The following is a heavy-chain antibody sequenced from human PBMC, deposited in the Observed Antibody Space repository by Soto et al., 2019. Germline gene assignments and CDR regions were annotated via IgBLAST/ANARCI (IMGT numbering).Heavy chain of an antibody. V-gene: IGHV3-64*01. CDR3: VRRVSGNYDY. J-gene: IGHJ4*02. D-gene: IGHD1-7*01. CDR1: GFSLSGYW. Sequence: PGGSLRLSCAASGFSLSGYWMHWVRQAPGKGLEYVSSISSNGGTTYYGNSVKGRFTISRDNSKNTLYLQMGSLRAEVMAVYYCVRRVSGNYDYWGQGTLVTSPQ. CDR2: ISSNGGTT.